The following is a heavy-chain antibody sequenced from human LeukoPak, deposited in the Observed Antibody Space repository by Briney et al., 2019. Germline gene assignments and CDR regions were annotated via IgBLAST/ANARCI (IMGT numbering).Heavy chain of an antibody. V-gene: IGHV4-59*08. CDR2: IYYSGNT. D-gene: IGHD1-14*01. CDR1: GGSISSYY. J-gene: IGHJ4*02. CDR3: ARQRDNALSYFDY. Sequence: SETLSLTCNVSGGSISSYYWSWIRQPPGKGLEWIGYIYYSGNTNYNPSLKSRVTMSADTSKNQFSLKLSSVTAADTAMYYCARQRDNALSYFDYWGQGTLVTVSS.